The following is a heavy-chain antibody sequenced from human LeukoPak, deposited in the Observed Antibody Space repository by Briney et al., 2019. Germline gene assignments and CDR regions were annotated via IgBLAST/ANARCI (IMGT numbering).Heavy chain of an antibody. D-gene: IGHD1-26*01. J-gene: IGHJ4*02. Sequence: SETLSLTCIVSGASIRSSDYYWGWIRQPPGKGLEWIGSIYYSGSTYYNPSLKSRVTISVDTSKNQFSLKLSSVTAADTAVYYCARHQPRVGAPRHFDNWGQGTLVTVSS. V-gene: IGHV4-39*01. CDR3: ARHQPRVGAPRHFDN. CDR1: GASIRSSDYY. CDR2: IYYSGST.